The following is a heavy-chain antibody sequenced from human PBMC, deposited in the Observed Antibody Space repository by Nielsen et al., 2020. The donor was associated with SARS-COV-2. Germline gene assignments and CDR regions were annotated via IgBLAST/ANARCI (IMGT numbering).Heavy chain of an antibody. J-gene: IGHJ6*02. CDR1: GGSVSSGSYY. CDR3: ARLYSGYDSVFYYYYGMDV. Sequence: SETLSLTCTVSGGSVSSGSYYRSWIRQPPGKGLEWIGYIYYSGSTNYNPSLKSRVTISVDTSKNQFSLKLSSVTAADTAVYYCARLYSGYDSVFYYYYGMDVWGQGTTVTVSS. D-gene: IGHD5-12*01. CDR2: IYYSGST. V-gene: IGHV4-61*01.